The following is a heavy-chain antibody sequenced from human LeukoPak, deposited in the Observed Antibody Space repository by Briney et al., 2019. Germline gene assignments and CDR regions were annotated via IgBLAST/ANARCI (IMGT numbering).Heavy chain of an antibody. CDR2: TSPDGNEK. CDR1: GLTFNTYW. D-gene: IGHD4-23*01. Sequence: GGSLRLSCAAYGLTFNTYWMNWVRQAPGKGLEWVANTSPDGNEKYYADFVKGRFSIFRDNANSMLYLQMNSLRGEDTAVYYCLPGKGYWGQGTLVTVSS. V-gene: IGHV3-7*01. J-gene: IGHJ4*02. CDR3: LPGKGY.